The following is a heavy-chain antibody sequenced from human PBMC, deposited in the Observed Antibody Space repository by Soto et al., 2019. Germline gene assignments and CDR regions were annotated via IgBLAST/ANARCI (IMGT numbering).Heavy chain of an antibody. CDR2: IYHSGST. J-gene: IGHJ5*02. V-gene: IGHV4-4*02. CDR3: ARVPYRSSTRCYRFGGFDT. D-gene: IGHD2-2*01. Sequence: TLSLTCAVSGGSISSSNWWSWVRQPPGKGLEWIGEIYHSGSTNYNPSLKSRVTISVDKSKNQFSLKLSSVTAADTAVYYCARVPYRSSTRCYRFGGFDTWGQGTLVTVSS. CDR1: GGSISSSNW.